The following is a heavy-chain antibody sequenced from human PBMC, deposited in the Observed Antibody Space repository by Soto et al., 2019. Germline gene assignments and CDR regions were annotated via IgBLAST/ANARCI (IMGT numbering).Heavy chain of an antibody. V-gene: IGHV3-33*01. J-gene: IGHJ6*02. CDR3: ARGDILTGYYTAMVKSYYYYGMDV. CDR2: IWYDGSNK. Sequence: LRLSCAASGFTFSSYGMHWVRQAPGKGLEWVAVIWYDGSNKYYADSVKGRFTISRDNSKNTLYLQMNSLRAEDTAVYYCARGDILTGYYTAMVKSYYYYGMDVWGQGTTVTVSS. D-gene: IGHD3-9*01. CDR1: GFTFSSYG.